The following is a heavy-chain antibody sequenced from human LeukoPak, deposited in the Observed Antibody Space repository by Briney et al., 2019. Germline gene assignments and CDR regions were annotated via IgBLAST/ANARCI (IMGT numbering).Heavy chain of an antibody. J-gene: IGHJ4*02. V-gene: IGHV4-4*07. CDR3: AREGGPYRPLDY. Sequence: TSETLSLTCTVSGGSVSTYNWAWIRQPAGKGLEWIGCIYFGGSTNYNPSLESRVVVSVDTSENHISLKLTSVTAADTAVYYCAREGGPYRPLDYSGQGTLVTVSS. CDR1: GGSVSTYN. CDR2: IYFGGST.